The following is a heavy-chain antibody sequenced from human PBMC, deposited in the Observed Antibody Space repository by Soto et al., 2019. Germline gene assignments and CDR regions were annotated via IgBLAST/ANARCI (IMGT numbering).Heavy chain of an antibody. V-gene: IGHV4-34*01. CDR3: ARGGYYVRMDV. J-gene: IGHJ6*02. Sequence: SETLSLTCAVYGGSFSGYYWSWIRQPPGKGLEWIGEINHSGSTNYNPSLKSRVTISVDTSKNQFSLKLSSVTAADTAVYYCARGGYYVRMDVWGQGTTVTVSS. CDR2: INHSGST. D-gene: IGHD3-3*01. CDR1: GGSFSGYY.